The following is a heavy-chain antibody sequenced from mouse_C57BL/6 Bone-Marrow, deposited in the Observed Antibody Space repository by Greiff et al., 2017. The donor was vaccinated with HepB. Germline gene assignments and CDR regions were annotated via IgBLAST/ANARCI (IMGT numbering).Heavy chain of an antibody. D-gene: IGHD2-4*01. CDR3: ARDAHYDYGGNAMDY. CDR1: GFTFSDFY. Sequence: DVQLVESGGGLVQSGRSLRLSCATSGFTFSDFYMEWVRQAPGKGLEWIAASRNKANDYTTEYSASVKGRFIVSRDTSQSILYLQMNALRAEDTAIYYCARDAHYDYGGNAMDYWGQGTSVTVSS. CDR2: SRNKANDYTT. J-gene: IGHJ4*01. V-gene: IGHV7-1*01.